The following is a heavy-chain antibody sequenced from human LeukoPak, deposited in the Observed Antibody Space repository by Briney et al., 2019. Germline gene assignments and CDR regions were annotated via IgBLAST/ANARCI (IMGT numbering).Heavy chain of an antibody. J-gene: IGHJ4*02. CDR2: VYFGRNT. V-gene: IGHV4-39*01. Sequence: PSETLSPTCTVSGGSIGSTNYYWAWIRQPPGKGLEWIGTVYFGRNTYYNPALKSRVTISLVTSKNQFSLKLSSVTAADTAVYYCARVGYYDSSDPYYFDYWGQGTLVTVSS. D-gene: IGHD3-22*01. CDR1: GGSIGSTNYY. CDR3: ARVGYYDSSDPYYFDY.